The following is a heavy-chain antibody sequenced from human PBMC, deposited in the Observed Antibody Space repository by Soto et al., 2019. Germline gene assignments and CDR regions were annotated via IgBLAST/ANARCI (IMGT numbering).Heavy chain of an antibody. CDR2: INHSGST. D-gene: IGHD3-3*01. CDR1: GGSFGGYY. CDR3: ARVPPGPMTIFGVLMTYYFDY. V-gene: IGHV4-34*01. Sequence: QVHLQQWGAGLLKPSETLSLTCAVYGGSFGGYYCSWILQPRGQGLEWIGEINHSGSTNYNPSLKTRGSIYGDASKNQFSLKLSSVTAADTAVYYCARVPPGPMTIFGVLMTYYFDYWGQGTLVTVPS. J-gene: IGHJ4*02.